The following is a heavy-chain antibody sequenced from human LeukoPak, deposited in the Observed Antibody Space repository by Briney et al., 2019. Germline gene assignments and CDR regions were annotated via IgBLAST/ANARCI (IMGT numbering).Heavy chain of an antibody. Sequence: ASVKVSCKASGYTFTSYGISWVRQAPGQGLEWMGWISAYNGNTNYAQKLQGRVTMTTDTSTSTACMELRSLRSDDTAVYYCASAPRLYSSSWYHDYWGQGTLVTVSS. CDR2: ISAYNGNT. D-gene: IGHD6-13*01. V-gene: IGHV1-18*01. CDR3: ASAPRLYSSSWYHDY. J-gene: IGHJ4*02. CDR1: GYTFTSYG.